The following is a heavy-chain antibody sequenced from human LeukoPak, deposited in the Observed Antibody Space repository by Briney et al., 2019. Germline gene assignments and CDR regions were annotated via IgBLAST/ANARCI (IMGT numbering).Heavy chain of an antibody. CDR2: INHSGST. Sequence: PGGSLRLSCAASGFTFSSYAVSWVRQAPGKGLEWIGEINHSGSTNYNPSLKSRVTISVDTSKNQFSLKLSSVTAADTAVYYCARGRLYYYGSGSYYNPSDPWGQGTLVTVSS. CDR1: GFTFSSYA. J-gene: IGHJ5*02. CDR3: ARGRLYYYGSGSYYNPSDP. D-gene: IGHD3-10*01. V-gene: IGHV4-34*01.